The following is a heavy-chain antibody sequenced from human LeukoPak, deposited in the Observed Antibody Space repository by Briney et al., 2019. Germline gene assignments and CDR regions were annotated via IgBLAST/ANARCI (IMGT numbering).Heavy chain of an antibody. CDR1: GFTFSSYG. J-gene: IGHJ6*02. V-gene: IGHV3-33*01. CDR2: IWYDGSNK. CDR3: AREPSYDFWSGYYWGYYGMDV. Sequence: GGSLRLSCAASGFTFSSYGMHWVRQAPGKGLEWVAVIWYDGSNKYYADSVKGRFTMSRDNSKNTLYLQMNSLRAEDTAVYYCAREPSYDFWSGYYWGYYGMDVWGQGTTVTVSS. D-gene: IGHD3-3*01.